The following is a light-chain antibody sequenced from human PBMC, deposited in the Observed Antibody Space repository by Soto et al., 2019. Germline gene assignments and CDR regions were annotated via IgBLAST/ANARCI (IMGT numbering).Light chain of an antibody. CDR2: GAS. Sequence: EVVLTQSPGTLSLSPGDRATLSCRASQSVTSTYLGWYQQKPGQAPSLLIYGASGRATGIPDRFSGSGSGTDFTLTISGLEPEDFAVYYCQQYERSPTTFGGGTKVEIK. CDR1: QSVTSTY. CDR3: QQYERSPTT. V-gene: IGKV3-20*01. J-gene: IGKJ4*01.